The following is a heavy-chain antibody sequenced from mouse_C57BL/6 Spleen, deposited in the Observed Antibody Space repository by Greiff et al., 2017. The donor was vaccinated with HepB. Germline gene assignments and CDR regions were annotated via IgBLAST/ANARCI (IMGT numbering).Heavy chain of an antibody. Sequence: VQLKESGPGMVKPSQSLSLTCTVTGYSITSGYDWHWIRHFPGNKLEWMGYISYSGSTNYNPSLKSRISITHDTSKNHFFLKLNSVTTEDTATYYCARGDYDEGLFDYWGQGTTLTVSS. CDR3: ARGDYDEGLFDY. CDR2: ISYSGST. J-gene: IGHJ2*01. D-gene: IGHD2-4*01. CDR1: GYSITSGYD. V-gene: IGHV3-1*01.